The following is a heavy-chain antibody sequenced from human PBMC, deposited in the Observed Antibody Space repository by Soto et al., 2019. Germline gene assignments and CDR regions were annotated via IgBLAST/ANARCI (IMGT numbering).Heavy chain of an antibody. D-gene: IGHD6-13*01. J-gene: IGHJ6*02. CDR1: GATFSSYA. Sequence: ASVKVSCKASGATFSSYAISWVRQAPGQGLEWMGGIIPIFGTANYAQKFQGRVTITADESTSTAYMELSSLRSEDTAVYYCARGSVRRYSPYGMDVWGQGTTVTVSS. V-gene: IGHV1-69*13. CDR2: IIPIFGTA. CDR3: ARGSVRRYSPYGMDV.